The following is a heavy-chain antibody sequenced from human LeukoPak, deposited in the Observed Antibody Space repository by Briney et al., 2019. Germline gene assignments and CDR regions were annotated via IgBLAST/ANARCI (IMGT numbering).Heavy chain of an antibody. CDR1: RFTFIRYG. V-gene: IGHV3-30*02. Sequence: GGSLRLSCAASRFTFIRYGMHWVRQAPGKGLEWVAFIRYDGSNKYYVDSVKGRFTISRDNSRNTLFLQMNSLRTEDTAMYYCAKEIWPTVTIPGRTYFDYWGQGTLVTVSS. CDR2: IRYDGSNK. D-gene: IGHD4-17*01. CDR3: AKEIWPTVTIPGRTYFDY. J-gene: IGHJ4*02.